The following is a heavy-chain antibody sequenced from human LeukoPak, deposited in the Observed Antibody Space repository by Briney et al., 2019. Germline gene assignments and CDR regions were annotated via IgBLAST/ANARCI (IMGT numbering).Heavy chain of an antibody. CDR1: GFTFSSYA. J-gene: IGHJ4*02. V-gene: IGHV3-30-3*01. CDR3: ARGASRWSSSWTVDY. D-gene: IGHD6-13*01. CDR2: ISYVGSNK. Sequence: GGSLRLSCAASGFTFSSYAMHWVRQAPGKGLEWVAVISYVGSNKYYADSVKGRFTISRDNSKNTLYLQMNSLRAEDTAVYYCARGASRWSSSWTVDYWGQGTLVTVSS.